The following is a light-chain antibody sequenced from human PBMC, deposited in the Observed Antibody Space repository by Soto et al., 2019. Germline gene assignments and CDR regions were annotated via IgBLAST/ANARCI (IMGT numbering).Light chain of an antibody. CDR1: QGVSSSY. J-gene: IGKJ1*01. Sequence: ETVLTQSPGTLSLSPGERATLSCRTSQGVSSSYFAWYQQKPGQAPRLLIYGASRRATGIPDRFSGSGSGADFTLTISRLEPEDFAVYYCQQYGSLPRTFGQGTKVEIK. CDR3: QQYGSLPRT. V-gene: IGKV3-20*01. CDR2: GAS.